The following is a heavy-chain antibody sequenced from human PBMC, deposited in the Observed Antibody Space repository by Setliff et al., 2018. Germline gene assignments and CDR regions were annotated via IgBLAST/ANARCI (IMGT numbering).Heavy chain of an antibody. CDR2: IYTSGNT. D-gene: IGHD6-19*01. V-gene: IGHV4-61*09. CDR3: ARNRLLIAVDQGFDP. CDR1: GGSISSGSYY. J-gene: IGHJ5*02. Sequence: SETLSLTCTVSGGSISSGSYYWGWIRQPAGKGLEWIGHIYTSGNTDYSPSLKSRVTISVDTSKNQFSLKLSSVTAADTAVYYCARNRLLIAVDQGFDPWGQGTQVTVSS.